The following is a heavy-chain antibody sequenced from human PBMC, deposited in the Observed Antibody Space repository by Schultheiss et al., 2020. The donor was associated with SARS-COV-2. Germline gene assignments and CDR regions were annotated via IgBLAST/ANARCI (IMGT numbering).Heavy chain of an antibody. J-gene: IGHJ6*02. CDR1: GGSISSYY. CDR3: ARDRVVVVTAIRYYYYGMDV. CDR2: INHSGST. Sequence: SETLSLTCTVSGGSISSYYWSWIRQPPGKGLEWIGEINHSGSTNYNPSLKSRVTISVDTSKNQFSLKLSSVTAADTAVYYCARDRVVVVTAIRYYYYGMDVWGQGTTVTVSS. V-gene: IGHV4-34*01. D-gene: IGHD2-21*02.